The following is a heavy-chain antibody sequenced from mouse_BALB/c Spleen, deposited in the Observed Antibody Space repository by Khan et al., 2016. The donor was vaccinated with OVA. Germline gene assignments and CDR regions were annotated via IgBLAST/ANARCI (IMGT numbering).Heavy chain of an antibody. J-gene: IGHJ3*01. D-gene: IGHD2-1*01. CDR2: INPGSGGT. CDR3: ARGGNSWFAY. Sequence: QVQLQQSGAELVRPGTSVKVSCKASEYAFTNYLIEWVKQRPGQGLEWIGVINPGSGGTNYNEKFKGKATLTADKSSSTAYMQLSSLTSDDSAVYFCARGGNSWFAYWGQGTLVTVSA. V-gene: IGHV1-54*01. CDR1: EYAFTNYL.